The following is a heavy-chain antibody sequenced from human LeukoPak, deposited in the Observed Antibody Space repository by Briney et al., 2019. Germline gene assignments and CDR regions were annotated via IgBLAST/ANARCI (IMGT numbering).Heavy chain of an antibody. CDR1: GGSLSSYY. CDR2: IYNSGTT. J-gene: IGHJ4*02. V-gene: IGHV4-59*01. Sequence: SETLSLTCTVSGGSLSSYYWTWIRQPPGKGLEWIGYIYNSGTTNYNPSLKSRVIISVDTYKNQFSLKLSSVTAADTAVYYCARGTYSYGSSAYSPFDYWGKGTLVPVSS. CDR3: ARGTYSYGSSAYSPFDY. D-gene: IGHD3-22*01.